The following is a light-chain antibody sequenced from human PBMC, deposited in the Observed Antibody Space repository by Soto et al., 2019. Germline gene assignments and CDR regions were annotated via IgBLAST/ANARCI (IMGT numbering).Light chain of an antibody. CDR3: SSFTRSSTYV. Sequence: QSVLTQPASVSGSPGQSITISCTGTSSDVGAYNFVSWYQQYPGKAPKVMIYEVNNRPSGVSNRFSGSESGNTASLTISGLQAEDEADYYCSSFTRSSTYVFGSGTKLTVL. CDR1: SSDVGAYNF. J-gene: IGLJ1*01. CDR2: EVN. V-gene: IGLV2-14*01.